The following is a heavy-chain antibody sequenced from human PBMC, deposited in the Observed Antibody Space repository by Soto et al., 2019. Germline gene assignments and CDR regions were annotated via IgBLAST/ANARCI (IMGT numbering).Heavy chain of an antibody. CDR3: ARIHSGYENYYYYYYMDV. Sequence: PSETLSLTCTVSGGSISRGGYYWSWIRQHPGKGLEWIGYIYYSGSTYYNPSLKSRVTISVDTSKNQFSLKLSSVTAADTAVYYCARIHSGYENYYYYYYMDVWGKGTTVTVSS. V-gene: IGHV4-31*03. CDR2: IYYSGST. D-gene: IGHD5-12*01. J-gene: IGHJ6*03. CDR1: GGSISRGGYY.